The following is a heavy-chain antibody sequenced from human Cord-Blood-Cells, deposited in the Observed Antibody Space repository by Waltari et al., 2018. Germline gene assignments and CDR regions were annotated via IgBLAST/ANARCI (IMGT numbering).Heavy chain of an antibody. V-gene: IGHV4-31*03. CDR2: IYYSGST. CDR3: ARDSPGESGTYAFDI. Sequence: QVQLQESGPGLVKPSQTLSLPCTVPGGSISYGGYYWRWFRQPPGKGLEWIGYIYYSGSTYYNPSLKSRVTISVDTSKNQFSLKLSSVTAADTAVYYCARDSPGESGTYAFDIWGQGTMVTVSS. D-gene: IGHD1-7*01. CDR1: GGSISYGGYY. J-gene: IGHJ3*02.